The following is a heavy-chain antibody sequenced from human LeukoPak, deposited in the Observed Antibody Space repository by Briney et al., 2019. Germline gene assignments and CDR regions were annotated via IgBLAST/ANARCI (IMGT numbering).Heavy chain of an antibody. J-gene: IGHJ4*02. Sequence: PGGSLRLSCAASGFTFSSHAMHWVRQAPGKGLEYVSAISSNGGSTYYANSVEGRFTISRDNSKNTLYLQMGSLRAEDMAVYYCARGSWNYYFDYWGQGTLVTVSS. CDR1: GFTFSSHA. D-gene: IGHD1-7*01. CDR2: ISSNGGST. CDR3: ARGSWNYYFDY. V-gene: IGHV3-64*01.